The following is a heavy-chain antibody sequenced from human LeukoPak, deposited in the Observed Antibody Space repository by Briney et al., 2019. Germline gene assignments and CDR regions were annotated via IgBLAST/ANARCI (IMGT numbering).Heavy chain of an antibody. CDR1: GFTFSTYE. CDR3: ARGGWNFLLNF. J-gene: IGHJ4*02. V-gene: IGHV3-48*03. Sequence: GGSLRLSCAASGFTFSTYEMNWVRQAPGKGLEWVSYISSSGTPIYYTDSVKGRFTISRDNAKNSLYLQMNSLRAEDTAVYYCARGGWNFLLNFWGQGTLATVSS. D-gene: IGHD1-7*01. CDR2: ISSSGTPI.